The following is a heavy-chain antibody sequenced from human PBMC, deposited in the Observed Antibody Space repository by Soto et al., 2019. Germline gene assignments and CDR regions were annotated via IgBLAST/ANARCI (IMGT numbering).Heavy chain of an antibody. Sequence: SETLSLTCAVSGGSISRGGSSWSWIRQPPGKGLEWIGFIYHSESTYYNPSLRSRVTISLDRSKNQFSLKLRSVTAADTAVYYCARVPGYSGYENAFDIWGQGTMVTVSS. CDR3: ARVPGYSGYENAFDI. V-gene: IGHV4-30-2*01. CDR2: IYHSEST. CDR1: GGSISRGGSS. D-gene: IGHD5-12*01. J-gene: IGHJ3*02.